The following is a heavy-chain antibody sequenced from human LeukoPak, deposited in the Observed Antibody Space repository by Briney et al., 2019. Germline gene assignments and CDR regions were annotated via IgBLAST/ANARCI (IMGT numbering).Heavy chain of an antibody. CDR1: GGTFSSYA. J-gene: IGHJ4*02. CDR2: ISAYNGNT. V-gene: IGHV1-18*01. D-gene: IGHD3-22*01. CDR3: ARVRAVVVGTLSDY. Sequence: ASVKVSCKASGGTFSSYAISWVRQAPGQGLEWMGWISAYNGNTNYAQKLQGRVTMTTDTSTSTAYMELRSLRSDDTAVYYCARVRAVVVGTLSDYWGQGTLVTVSS.